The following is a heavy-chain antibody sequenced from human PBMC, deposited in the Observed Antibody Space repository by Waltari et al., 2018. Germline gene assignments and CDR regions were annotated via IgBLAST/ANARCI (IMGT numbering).Heavy chain of an antibody. Sequence: QVQLVQSGAEVKKPGSSVKVSCKASGGTFSSYAIRWVRQAPGQGLEWMGGIIPIFGTANYAQKFQGRVTITADKSTSTAYMELSSLRSEDMAVYYCAQKQWLVPPYYYYYMDVWGKGTTVTVSS. D-gene: IGHD6-19*01. CDR2: IIPIFGTA. J-gene: IGHJ6*03. V-gene: IGHV1-69*14. CDR1: GGTFSSYA. CDR3: AQKQWLVPPYYYYYMDV.